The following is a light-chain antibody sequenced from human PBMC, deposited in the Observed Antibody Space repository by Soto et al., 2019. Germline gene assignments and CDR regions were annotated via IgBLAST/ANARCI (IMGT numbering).Light chain of an antibody. CDR2: AAS. V-gene: IGKV1-8*01. CDR3: QQYYSYPIT. J-gene: IGKJ4*01. Sequence: IQMTQSPSTLSASVGDRVTITCRASQSISSYLAWYQQKPGKAPKLLIYAASTLQSGVPSRFSGSGSGTDFTLTISCLQSEDFATYYCQQYYSYPITFGGGTKVDIK. CDR1: QSISSY.